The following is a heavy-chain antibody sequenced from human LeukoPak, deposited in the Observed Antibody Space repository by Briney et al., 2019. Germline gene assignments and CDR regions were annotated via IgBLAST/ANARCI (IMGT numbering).Heavy chain of an antibody. CDR3: ARAHYGGNSVDY. D-gene: IGHD4-23*01. CDR2: IIPILGIA. J-gene: IGHJ4*02. Sequence: ASVKVSFKASGGTFSSYAISWVRQAPGQGLEWMGRIIPILGIANYAQKFQGRVTITADKSTSTAYMELSSLRSEDTAVYYCARAHYGGNSVDYWGQGTLVTVSS. V-gene: IGHV1-69*04. CDR1: GGTFSSYA.